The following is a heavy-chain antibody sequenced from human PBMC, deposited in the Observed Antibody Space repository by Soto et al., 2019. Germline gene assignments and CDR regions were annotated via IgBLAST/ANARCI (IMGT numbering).Heavy chain of an antibody. V-gene: IGHV3-7*01. D-gene: IGHD7-27*01. CDR2: IKQDGSEN. CDR1: GFTFCNYW. J-gene: IGHJ5*02. Sequence: GGSLRLSCAASGFTFCNYWMSWVRQAPGKGLEWVANIKQDGSENYHVDSVKGRFTISRDNAKNSLFLQMNSLRAEDTAIYYCARDSELGPFDPWGQGTLVTVSS. CDR3: ARDSELGPFDP.